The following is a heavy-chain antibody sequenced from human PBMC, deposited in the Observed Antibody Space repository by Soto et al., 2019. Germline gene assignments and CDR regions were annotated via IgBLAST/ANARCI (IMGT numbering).Heavy chain of an antibody. J-gene: IGHJ6*02. CDR3: ARGNYYYYGMDV. CDR2: IWYDGSNK. V-gene: IGHV3-33*01. Sequence: GGSLRLSCAASGFTFSSYGMHWVRQAPGKGLEWVAVIWYDGSNKYYADSVKGRFTISRDNSKNTLYLQMNSLRAEETAGYYCARGNYYYYGMDVWGQGTTVTVSS. CDR1: GFTFSSYG.